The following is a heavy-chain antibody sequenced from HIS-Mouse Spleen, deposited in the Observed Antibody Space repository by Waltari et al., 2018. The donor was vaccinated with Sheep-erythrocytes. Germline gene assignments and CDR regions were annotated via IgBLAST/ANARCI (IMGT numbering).Heavy chain of an antibody. CDR1: GGSFSGYY. J-gene: IGHJ3*02. V-gene: IGHV4-34*01. CDR3: ALSVDLAGAFDI. CDR2: INHSGST. D-gene: IGHD6-19*01. Sequence: QVQLQQWGAGLLKPSETLSPTCAVSGGSFSGYYWSWIRQPPGKGLEWIGEINHSGSTNYNPSLKSRVTISVDTSKNQFSLKLSSVTAADTAVYYCALSVDLAGAFDIWGQGTMVTVSS.